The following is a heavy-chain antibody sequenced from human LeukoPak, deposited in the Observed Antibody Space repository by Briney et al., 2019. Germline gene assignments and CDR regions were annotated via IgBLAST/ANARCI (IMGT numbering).Heavy chain of an antibody. Sequence: SVKVSCKASGGTFSSYAISWVRQAPGQGLEWMGGIIPIFGTANYAQKFQGRVTITADKSTSTAYMELSSLRSEGTAVYYCASLGYCSGGSCSYSIFDYWGQGTLVTVSS. CDR3: ASLGYCSGGSCSYSIFDY. CDR1: GGTFSSYA. CDR2: IIPIFGTA. V-gene: IGHV1-69*06. D-gene: IGHD2-15*01. J-gene: IGHJ4*02.